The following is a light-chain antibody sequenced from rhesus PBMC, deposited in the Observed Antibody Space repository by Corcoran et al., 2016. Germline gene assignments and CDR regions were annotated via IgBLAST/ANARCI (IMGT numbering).Light chain of an antibody. Sequence: DIQMTQSPSSLSSSVGDRVTITCRASQGISNYLNWYPQKPGQAPKLLICLANRLETGVPSRLSGSGAGTEITLTSSSLQPEDFATYDFQQYRTIPMYTFGQGTKVEIK. J-gene: IGKJ2*01. CDR1: QGISNY. V-gene: IGKV1-32*01. CDR3: QQYRTIPMYT. CDR2: LAN.